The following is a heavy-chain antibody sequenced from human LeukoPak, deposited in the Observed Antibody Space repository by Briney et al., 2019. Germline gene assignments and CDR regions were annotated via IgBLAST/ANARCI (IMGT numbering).Heavy chain of an antibody. V-gene: IGHV4-59*12. Sequence: SETLSLTCTVSGNSINIYSWNWIRQSPEKGLEWIAYMYYSGTTNYNPSLENRAAISLDLSRHQFSLRLSSVTAADTAVYFCVTTDKNRYYINVWGPGTTVIVSS. CDR3: VTTDKNRYYINV. CDR1: GNSINIYS. D-gene: IGHD2-21*01. CDR2: MYYSGTT. J-gene: IGHJ6*01.